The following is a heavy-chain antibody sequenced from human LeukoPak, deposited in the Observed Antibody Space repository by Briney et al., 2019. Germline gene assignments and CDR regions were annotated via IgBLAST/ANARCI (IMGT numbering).Heavy chain of an antibody. V-gene: IGHV5-51*01. CDR1: GYSFTSYW. CDR2: IYPGDSDT. J-gene: IGHJ3*02. CDR3: ARGYCSSTSCSRGAFDI. D-gene: IGHD2-2*01. Sequence: GESLKISCKGSGYSFTSYWIGWVRQMPGKGLEWMGIIYPGDSDTRYSPSFQGQVTISADKSISTAYLQWSSLKASDTAMYYCARGYCSSTSCSRGAFDIWGQGTMVTVSS.